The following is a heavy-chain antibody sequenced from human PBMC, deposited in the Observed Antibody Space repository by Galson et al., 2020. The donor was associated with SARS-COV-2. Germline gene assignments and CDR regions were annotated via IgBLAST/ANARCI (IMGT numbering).Heavy chain of an antibody. CDR3: ASIISVGILGVVNWFDP. J-gene: IGHJ5*02. D-gene: IGHD3-3*01. CDR2: IYYSGST. Sequence: ETSETLSLTCTVSGGSISSGGYYWSWIRQHPGKGLEWIGYIYYSGSTYSNPSLKSRVTISVDTSKNQFSLKLSSVTAADTAVYYCASIISVGILGVVNWFDPWGQGTLVTVSS. CDR1: GGSISSGGYY. V-gene: IGHV4-31*03.